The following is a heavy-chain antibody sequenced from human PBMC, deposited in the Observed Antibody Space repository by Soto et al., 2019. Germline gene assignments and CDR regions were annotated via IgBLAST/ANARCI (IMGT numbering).Heavy chain of an antibody. CDR2: IYYTGTT. D-gene: IGHD2-2*01. Sequence: PSETLSLTGAVAGDSINNSYWSWIRQPPGKRLEWIGNIYYTGTTTYNPSLESRVTMSVDTSKNQFSLKLNSVDSADTAVYYCAKYRPPDADGFPLDYWGRGTLVTVSS. CDR1: GDSINNSY. CDR3: AKYRPPDADGFPLDY. J-gene: IGHJ4*02. V-gene: IGHV4-59*01.